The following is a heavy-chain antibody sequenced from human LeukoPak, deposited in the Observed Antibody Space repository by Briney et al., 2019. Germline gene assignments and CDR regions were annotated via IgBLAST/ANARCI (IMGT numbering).Heavy chain of an antibody. J-gene: IGHJ4*02. Sequence: SVKVSCKASGYTFTSYAISWVRQAPGQGLEWMGGIIPIFGTANYAQKFQGRVTITADESTSTAYMELSSLRSEDTAVYYCARQGGYSSAIGMGYWGQGTLVTVSS. CDR2: IIPIFGTA. CDR1: GYTFTSYA. V-gene: IGHV1-69*13. D-gene: IGHD6-19*01. CDR3: ARQGGYSSAIGMGY.